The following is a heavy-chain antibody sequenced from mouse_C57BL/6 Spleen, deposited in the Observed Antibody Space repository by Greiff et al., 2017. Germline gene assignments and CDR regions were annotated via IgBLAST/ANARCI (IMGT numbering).Heavy chain of an antibody. CDR1: GYTFTDYY. CDR2: IFPGSGST. D-gene: IGHD4-1*01. CDR3: ARELGLRGFDY. J-gene: IGHJ2*01. V-gene: IGHV1-75*01. Sequence: QVQLQQSGPELVKPGASVKISCKASGYTFTDYYINWVKQRPGQGLEWIGWIFPGSGSTYYNEKLKGKATLTVDKSSRTAYMLLSSLTSEDSAVYFCARELGLRGFDYWGQGTTLTVSS.